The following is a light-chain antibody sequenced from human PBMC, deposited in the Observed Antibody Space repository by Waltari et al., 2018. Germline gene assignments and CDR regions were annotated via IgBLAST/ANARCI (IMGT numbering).Light chain of an antibody. J-gene: IGLJ2*01. CDR1: GSDVGGYHS. CDR2: EVS. V-gene: IGLV2-14*01. Sequence: QSALTQPASVSGSPGQSITISGTGTGSDVGGYHSVSWYQQHQGKAPKLIIYEVSNRPSGVANRFSGSKSGNTASLTISGLQAEDEADYYCSSYTSSSTPVVFGGGTKLTVL. CDR3: SSYTSSSTPVV.